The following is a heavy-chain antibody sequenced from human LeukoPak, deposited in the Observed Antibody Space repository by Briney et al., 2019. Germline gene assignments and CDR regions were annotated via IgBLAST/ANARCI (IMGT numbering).Heavy chain of an antibody. CDR3: AKVGYYYGSSGIDY. V-gene: IGHV3-30*18. Sequence: GGSLRLSCAASGFTFSSYGMHWVRQAPGKGLEWVAVISYDGSNKYYADSVKGRFTISRDNSKNTLYLQMNSLRAEDTAVYYCAKVGYYYGSSGIDYWGQGTLVTVSS. CDR2: ISYDGSNK. D-gene: IGHD3-22*01. J-gene: IGHJ4*02. CDR1: GFTFSSYG.